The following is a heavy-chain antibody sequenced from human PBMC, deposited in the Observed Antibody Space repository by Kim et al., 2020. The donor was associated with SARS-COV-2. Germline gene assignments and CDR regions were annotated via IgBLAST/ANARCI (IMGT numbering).Heavy chain of an antibody. CDR2: INHSGSI. J-gene: IGHJ6*02. D-gene: IGHD2-15*01. CDR3: HSSRLPNDYYYYGMDV. V-gene: IGHV4-34*01. Sequence: SETLSLTCAVYGGSFSGYYWSWIRQPPGKGLEWIGEINHSGSINYNPSLKSRVTISVDTSKNQFSLKMSSVTAADTAVYYCHSSRLPNDYYYYGMDVWG. CDR1: GGSFSGYY.